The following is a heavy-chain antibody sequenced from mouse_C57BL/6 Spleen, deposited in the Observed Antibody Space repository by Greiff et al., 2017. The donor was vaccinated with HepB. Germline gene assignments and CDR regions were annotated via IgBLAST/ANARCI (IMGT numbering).Heavy chain of an antibody. CDR2: INPNNGGT. D-gene: IGHD2-4*01. CDR1: GYTFTDYY. J-gene: IGHJ3*01. V-gene: IGHV1-26*01. CDR3: ARWLIYYDYDEGFAY. Sequence: VQLQQSGPELVKPGASVKISCKASGYTFTDYYMNWVKQSHGKSLEWIGDINPNNGGTSYNQKFKGKATLTVDKSSSTAYMELRSLTSEDSAVYYCARWLIYYDYDEGFAYWGQGTLVTASA.